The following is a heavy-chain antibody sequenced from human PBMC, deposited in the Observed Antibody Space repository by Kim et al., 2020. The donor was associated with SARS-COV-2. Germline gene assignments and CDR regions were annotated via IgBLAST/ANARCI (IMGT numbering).Heavy chain of an antibody. V-gene: IGHV1-18*01. Sequence: NYAQKLQGRVTMTTDNPTSKAYMELRSLRSDDTAVYYCARDLEAARLPQHWGQGTLVTVSS. D-gene: IGHD6-6*01. J-gene: IGHJ1*01. CDR3: ARDLEAARLPQH.